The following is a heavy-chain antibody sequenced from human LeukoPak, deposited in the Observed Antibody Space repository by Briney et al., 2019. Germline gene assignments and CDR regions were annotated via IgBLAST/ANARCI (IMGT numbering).Heavy chain of an antibody. V-gene: IGHV4-39*01. CDR2: IYHSGRT. CDR1: GGSIRNNNYY. J-gene: IGHJ6*03. D-gene: IGHD3-9*01. Sequence: SETLSLTCTVSGGSIRNNNYYWGWIRQTPGKGLEWIGGIYHSGRTYYNPSLKSRVTMSVDSSNQQIALKVRSVTAADTAVYYCARLLSYDILTDNYYKYYMDVWGKEATVTVSS. CDR3: ARLLSYDILTDNYYKYYMDV.